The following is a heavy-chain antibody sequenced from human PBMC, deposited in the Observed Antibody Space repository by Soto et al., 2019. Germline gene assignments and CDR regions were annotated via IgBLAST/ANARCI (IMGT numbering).Heavy chain of an antibody. CDR2: IKQDGSEK. CDR1: GFTFSSYW. V-gene: IGHV3-7*01. CDR3: XXXXXXXXXTNWFDP. Sequence: EVQLVESGGGLVQPGGSLRLSCAASGFTFSSYWMSWVRQAPGKGLEWVANIKQDGSEKYYVDSVKGRFTISRDNAKXXXXXXXXXXXXXXXXXXXXXXXXXXXXXTNWFDPWGQGTLVTVSS. J-gene: IGHJ5*02.